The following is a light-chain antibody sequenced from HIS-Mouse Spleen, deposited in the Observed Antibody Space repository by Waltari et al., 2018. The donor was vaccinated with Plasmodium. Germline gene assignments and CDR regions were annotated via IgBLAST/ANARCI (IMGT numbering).Light chain of an antibody. J-gene: IGLJ3*02. CDR1: DLPKKY. CDR2: EDS. Sequence: SYELTQPPSVSVSPGQTARITCSGDDLPKKYDSWYQQKSGQAPVLVIYEDSKRPSGIPERFSGSSSGTMATLTISGAQVEDEADYYCYSTDSSGNHRVFGGGTKLTVL. V-gene: IGLV3-10*01. CDR3: YSTDSSGNHRV.